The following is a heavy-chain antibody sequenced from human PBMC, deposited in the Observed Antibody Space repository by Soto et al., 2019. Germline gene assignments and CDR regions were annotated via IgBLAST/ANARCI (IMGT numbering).Heavy chain of an antibody. J-gene: IGHJ4*02. CDR3: AKDRSNTVTTRGFDY. V-gene: IGHV3-23*01. CDR2: IIGGGGGT. D-gene: IGHD4-17*01. CDR1: GFTFSSYA. Sequence: ELQLLESGGGLVQPGGSLRLSCAASGFTFSSYAMSWVRQAPGKGLEWVSAIIGGGGGTYYADSMKGRFTISRDNSKNPLYLQMNSLRAEDTAVYYCAKDRSNTVTTRGFDYWGQGTLVTVSS.